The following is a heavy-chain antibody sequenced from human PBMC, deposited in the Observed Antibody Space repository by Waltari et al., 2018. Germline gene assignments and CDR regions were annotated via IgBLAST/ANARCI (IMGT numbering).Heavy chain of an antibody. D-gene: IGHD1-26*01. J-gene: IGHJ4*02. CDR2: ISPASGTI. CDR3: ARFEGAPYFFDY. CDR1: GFPFSTYT. Sequence: EVNLVESGGGLVKPGGSLRLSCEASGFPFSTYTMNWVRQAPGKGLEWVSSISPASGTIYYADSVKGRFTISRDNARNLLYLQMNSLRADDTAFYYCARFEGAPYFFDYWGQGTLVAVSS. V-gene: IGHV3-21*01.